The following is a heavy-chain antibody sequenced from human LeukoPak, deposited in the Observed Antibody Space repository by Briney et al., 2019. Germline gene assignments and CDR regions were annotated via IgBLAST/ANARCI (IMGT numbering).Heavy chain of an antibody. Sequence: GGSLRLFCAASGFTFSSYAMSWVRQAPGKGLEWVAFIRYDGSNKYYADSVKGQFAISRDDSKNTLYLQMNNLRAEDTAVYYCAKDLGDCSSTSCYYDYWGQGTLVTVSS. CDR1: GFTFSSYA. CDR3: AKDLGDCSSTSCYYDY. CDR2: IRYDGSNK. V-gene: IGHV3-30*02. J-gene: IGHJ4*02. D-gene: IGHD2-2*01.